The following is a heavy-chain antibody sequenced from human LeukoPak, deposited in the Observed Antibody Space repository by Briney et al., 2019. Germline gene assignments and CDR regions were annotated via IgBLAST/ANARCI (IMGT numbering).Heavy chain of an antibody. D-gene: IGHD3-16*01. J-gene: IGHJ4*02. CDR1: GFTFSGYC. CDR3: ARGLRAVNY. CDR2: IKQDGSEK. V-gene: IGHV3-7*01. Sequence: GGSLRLSCAASGFTFSGYCMSWVRQAPGKGLEWVANIKQDGSEKYYVDSVKGRFTISRDNAKNSLYLQMNSLRAEDTAVYYCARGLRAVNYWGQGTLVTVSS.